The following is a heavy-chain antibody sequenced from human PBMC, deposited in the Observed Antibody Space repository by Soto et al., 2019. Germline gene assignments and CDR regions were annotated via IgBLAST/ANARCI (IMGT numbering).Heavy chain of an antibody. D-gene: IGHD3-16*02. J-gene: IGHJ3*02. CDR2: IYHSGST. CDR3: ARASMITFGGVIVIAAFDI. Sequence: QLQLQESGSGLVKPSQTLSLTCAVSGGSISSGGYSWSWIRQPQGKGLEWIGYIYHSGSTYYNPSLKSRVTISVDRSKNQFSLKLSSVTAADTAVYYCARASMITFGGVIVIAAFDIWGQWTMVTVSS. V-gene: IGHV4-30-2*01. CDR1: GGSISSGGYS.